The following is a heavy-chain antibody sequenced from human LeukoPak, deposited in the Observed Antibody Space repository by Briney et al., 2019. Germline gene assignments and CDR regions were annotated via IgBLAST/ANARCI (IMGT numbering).Heavy chain of an antibody. CDR3: ARDHGSGSFDY. CDR2: IIPIFGTA. CDR1: GDTFSSFG. Sequence: SVKVSCKASGDTFSSFGISWVRQAPGQGLEWMGGIIPIFGTANYAQKFQGRVTITADESTSTAYMELSSLRSEDTAVYYCARDHGSGSFDYWGQGTLVTVSS. J-gene: IGHJ4*02. V-gene: IGHV1-69*13. D-gene: IGHD3-10*01.